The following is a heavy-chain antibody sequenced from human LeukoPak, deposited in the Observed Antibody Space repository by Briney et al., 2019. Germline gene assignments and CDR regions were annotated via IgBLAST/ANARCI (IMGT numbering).Heavy chain of an antibody. D-gene: IGHD2-21*02. J-gene: IGHJ4*02. V-gene: IGHV4-61*02. CDR2: IYSSGST. CDR1: GGSISSGSYY. CDR3: ARGGYCGGDCYFYY. Sequence: SETLSLTCTVSGGSISSGSYYWSWIRQPAGKGLEWIGRIYSSGSTNYNPSLKSRVSISVDTSKNQFSLKLSSVTAADTAVYYCARGGYCGGDCYFYYWGQGTLVTVSS.